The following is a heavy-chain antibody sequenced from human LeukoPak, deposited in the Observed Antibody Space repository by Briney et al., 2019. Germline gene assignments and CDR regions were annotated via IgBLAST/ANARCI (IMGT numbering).Heavy chain of an antibody. CDR1: GYTFTGYY. J-gene: IGHJ4*02. D-gene: IGHD3-3*01. CDR3: ARGRFLDSPLSYYFDY. Sequence: GASVKVSCKASGYTFTGYYMHWVRQAPGQGLEWMGWINPNSGGTNYAQEFQGRVTMTRDTSISTAYMELSRLRSDDTAVYYCARGRFLDSPLSYYFDYWGQGTLVTVSS. V-gene: IGHV1-2*02. CDR2: INPNSGGT.